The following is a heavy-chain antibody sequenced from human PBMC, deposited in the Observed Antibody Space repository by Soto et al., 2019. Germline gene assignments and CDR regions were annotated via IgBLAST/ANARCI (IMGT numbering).Heavy chain of an antibody. Sequence: SETLSLTCTVSGGSVSSGSYYWSWIRQPPGKGLEWIGYIYHSGSTNYNPSLKSRVTISVDTSKNQFSLKLSSVTAADTAVYYCARDPGMDVWGQGTTVTVSS. J-gene: IGHJ6*02. CDR2: IYHSGST. V-gene: IGHV4-61*01. CDR3: ARDPGMDV. CDR1: GGSVSSGSYY.